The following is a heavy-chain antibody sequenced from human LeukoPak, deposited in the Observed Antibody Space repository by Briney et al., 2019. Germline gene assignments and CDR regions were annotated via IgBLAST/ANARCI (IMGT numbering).Heavy chain of an antibody. CDR1: GGSISSTTYY. D-gene: IGHD1-26*01. CDR3: ARHSAHSGGGSYYFDY. V-gene: IGHV4-39*01. Sequence: SETLSLTCSVSGGSISSTTYYWGWIRQPPGKGLEWLGSVFYSGSMSDNPSLKSRVAIFVDTSKNQFSLKLISVTAAATSVYYCARHSAHSGGGSYYFDYWGQGTLVTVSS. J-gene: IGHJ4*02. CDR2: VFYSGSM.